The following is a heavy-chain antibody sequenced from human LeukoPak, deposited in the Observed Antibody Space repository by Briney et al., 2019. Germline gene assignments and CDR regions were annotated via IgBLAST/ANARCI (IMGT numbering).Heavy chain of an antibody. J-gene: IGHJ5*02. D-gene: IGHD3-22*01. V-gene: IGHV4-59*12. CDR1: GGSISSYY. CDR2: IYYSGST. Sequence: SETLSLTCTVSGGSISSYYWSWIRQPPGKGLEWVGYIYYSGSTNYNPSLKSRVTISVDTSKNQFSLKLSSVTAADTAVYYCARDALLKGSGSFDPWGQGTLVTVSS. CDR3: ARDALLKGSGSFDP.